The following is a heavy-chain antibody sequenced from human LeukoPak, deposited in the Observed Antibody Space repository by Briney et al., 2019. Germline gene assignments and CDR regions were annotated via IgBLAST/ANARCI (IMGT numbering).Heavy chain of an antibody. CDR2: IIPIFGTA. V-gene: IGHV1-69*13. J-gene: IGHJ6*02. CDR3: ARVDIVVVPAAMQYYYYGMDV. CDR1: GGTFTSYA. D-gene: IGHD2-2*03. Sequence: SVKVSCKASGGTFTSYAISWVRQAPGQGLEWMGGIIPIFGTANYAQKFQGRVTITADESSSTAYMELSSLRSEDTAVYYCARVDIVVVPAAMQYYYYGMDVWGQGTTVTVSS.